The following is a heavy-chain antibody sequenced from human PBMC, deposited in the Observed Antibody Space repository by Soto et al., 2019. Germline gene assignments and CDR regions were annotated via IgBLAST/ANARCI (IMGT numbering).Heavy chain of an antibody. V-gene: IGHV3-74*01. Sequence: GGSLRLSCAASGFTFSSYWMHWVRQAPGKGLVWVSRINSDGSSTSYADSVKGRFTISRDNAKNSRYLQMNSLRAEDTAVYYCARDGMVATIAGGYYYYYGMDVWGQGTTVTVSS. CDR1: GFTFSSYW. D-gene: IGHD5-12*01. CDR3: ARDGMVATIAGGYYYYYGMDV. CDR2: INSDGSST. J-gene: IGHJ6*02.